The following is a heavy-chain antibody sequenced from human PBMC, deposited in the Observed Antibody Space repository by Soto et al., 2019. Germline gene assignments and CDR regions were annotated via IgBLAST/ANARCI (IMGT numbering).Heavy chain of an antibody. CDR3: AREATVTTPPSGWFDP. CDR1: GFTFSSYA. D-gene: IGHD4-17*01. V-gene: IGHV3-30-3*01. Sequence: QVQLVESGGGVVQPGRSLRLSCAASGFTFSSYAMHWVRQAPGKGLEWVAVISYDGSNKYYADSVKGRFTISRDNSKNXLYLQRNSLRAEDTAVYYCAREATVTTPPSGWFDPWGQGTLVTVSS. CDR2: ISYDGSNK. J-gene: IGHJ5*02.